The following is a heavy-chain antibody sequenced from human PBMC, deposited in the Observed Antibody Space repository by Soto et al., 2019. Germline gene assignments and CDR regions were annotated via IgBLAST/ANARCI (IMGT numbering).Heavy chain of an antibody. V-gene: IGHV3-64D*06. Sequence: GRSLTLSCSASGFTFSSYAMDWVRQAPGKGLEYVSAISSNGGSTYYADSVKGRLTIPRDNSKTTLNLQMSSLRAGDTAVYDCVKSPGAAYQLLYYFDYWGQGTLVTVSS. CDR1: GFTFSSYA. CDR3: VKSPGAAYQLLYYFDY. J-gene: IGHJ4*02. D-gene: IGHD2-2*01. CDR2: ISSNGGST.